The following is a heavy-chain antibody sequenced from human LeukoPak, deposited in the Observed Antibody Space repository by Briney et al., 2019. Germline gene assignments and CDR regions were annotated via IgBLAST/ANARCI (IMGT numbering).Heavy chain of an antibody. D-gene: IGHD3-22*01. Sequence: SETLSLTCAVYGGSFSGYYWSWLRQSPGKGLEWIGEINHSGSINYNPSLKSRVTISVDTSKNQFSLKLSSVTAADTAVYYCARGPSSGRLYYYYYYYMDVWGKGTTVTVSS. CDR3: ARGPSSGRLYYYYYYYMDV. CDR1: GGSFSGYY. V-gene: IGHV4-34*01. J-gene: IGHJ6*03. CDR2: INHSGSI.